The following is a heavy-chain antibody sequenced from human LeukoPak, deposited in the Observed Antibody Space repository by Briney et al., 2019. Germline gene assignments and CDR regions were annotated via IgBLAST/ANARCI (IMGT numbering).Heavy chain of an antibody. CDR1: GFTFSSYW. CDR3: ARERAGGYDAFDI. CDR2: IKQDGSEK. D-gene: IGHD3-10*01. J-gene: IGHJ3*02. V-gene: IGHV3-7*01. Sequence: PGGSLRLSCAASGFTFSSYWMSWVRQAPGKGLEWVANIKQDGSEKYYVDSVKGRFTISRDNSKNTLYLQMNSLRAEDTAVYYCARERAGGYDAFDIWGQGTMVTVSS.